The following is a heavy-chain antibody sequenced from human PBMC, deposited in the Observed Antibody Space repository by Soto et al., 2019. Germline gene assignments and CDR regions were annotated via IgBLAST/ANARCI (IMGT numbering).Heavy chain of an antibody. J-gene: IGHJ6*03. CDR1: GGSISSYY. V-gene: IGHV4-59*01. Sequence: SETLSLTCTVSGGSISSYYWSWIRQPPGKGLEWIGYIYYSGSTNYNPSLKSRVTISVDTSKNQFSLKLSSVTAADTAVYYCACSYYGDYVPDFYYMDVWGKGTTVTVSS. CDR2: IYYSGST. D-gene: IGHD4-17*01. CDR3: ACSYYGDYVPDFYYMDV.